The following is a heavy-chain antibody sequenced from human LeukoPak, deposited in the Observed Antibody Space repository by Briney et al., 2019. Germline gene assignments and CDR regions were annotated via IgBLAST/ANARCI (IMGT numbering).Heavy chain of an antibody. J-gene: IGHJ1*01. Sequence: SETLSLTCAVYGGSFSGYYWSGIRQPPGKGLEWIGEINHSGSTNYNPSLKSRVTISVDTSKNQFSLKLSSVTAADTAVYYCARVRITMVRGYEYFEHWGRGTLVTVSS. D-gene: IGHD3-10*01. CDR2: INHSGST. V-gene: IGHV4-34*01. CDR1: GGSFSGYY. CDR3: ARVRITMVRGYEYFEH.